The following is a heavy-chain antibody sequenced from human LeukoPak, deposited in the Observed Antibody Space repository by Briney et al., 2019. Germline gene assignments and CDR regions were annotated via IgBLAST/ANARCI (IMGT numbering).Heavy chain of an antibody. D-gene: IGHD3-3*01. CDR1: GFTFSSYS. V-gene: IGHV3-21*01. CDR3: ARDHLYYDFREVAAFDI. J-gene: IGHJ3*02. CDR2: IISSSSYI. Sequence: GGSLRLSCAASGFTFSSYSMNWVRQAPGKGLEGVSSIISSSSYIYYADSVKGRFTTSRDNAKKSLYLQMNSLRAEDTAVYYCARDHLYYDFREVAAFDIWGQGTMVTVSS.